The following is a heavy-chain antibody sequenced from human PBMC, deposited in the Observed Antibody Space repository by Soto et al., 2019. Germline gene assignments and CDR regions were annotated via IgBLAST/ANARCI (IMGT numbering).Heavy chain of an antibody. J-gene: IGHJ3*01. CDR2: IHSDVSST. CDR3: ARGDRGAFDL. V-gene: IGHV3-74*01. D-gene: IGHD1-26*01. CDR1: GFTFSYYW. Sequence: EVQLVESGGGLVRPGGSLRLSCAASGFTFSYYWMHWVRQAPGKGLVWVSRIHSDVSSTTYADFVKGRVIISRDNARNTVDLQMNSVRVEDTAVYYCARGDRGAFDLWGQGTVVTVSS.